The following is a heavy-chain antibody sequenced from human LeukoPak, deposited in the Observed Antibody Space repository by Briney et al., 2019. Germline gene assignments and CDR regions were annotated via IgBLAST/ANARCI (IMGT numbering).Heavy chain of an antibody. CDR2: IFYTGST. D-gene: IGHD2-21*01. CDR1: GGSLNTYY. J-gene: IGHJ6*02. Sequence: SETLSLTCTVSGGSLNTYYWSWIRQPPGKGLEWIAYIFYTGSTNYNPSLKSRVTISVDTSKNQFSLSLSSVTAADTAVYYCARITFVVEGYGMDVWGQGTTVTVSS. CDR3: ARITFVVEGYGMDV. V-gene: IGHV4-59*08.